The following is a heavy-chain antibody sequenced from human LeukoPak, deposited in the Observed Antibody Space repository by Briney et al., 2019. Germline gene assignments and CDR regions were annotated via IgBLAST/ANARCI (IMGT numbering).Heavy chain of an antibody. CDR1: GGSISSGAYY. CDR2: IYYSGSP. D-gene: IGHD1-20*01. Sequence: SETLSLTCTVSGGSISSGAYYWRWVRQHAGKGLEWIAYIYYSGSPYYNLSLKSRVTISVDTSNNQFSLKLSSVTAADTAVYYCARTHITGTGYFDYWGQGTLVTVSS. V-gene: IGHV4-31*03. CDR3: ARTHITGTGYFDY. J-gene: IGHJ4*02.